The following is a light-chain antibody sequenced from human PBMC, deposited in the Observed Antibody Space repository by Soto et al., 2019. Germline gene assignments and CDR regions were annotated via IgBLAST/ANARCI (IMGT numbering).Light chain of an antibody. Sequence: DIQMTQSPSTLSASVGDRVTITCRASQSISSWLAWYQQKPGKDPKLLLYEASNLQSGVPSRFSGIGSGTEFTLTINSLQPDDFATYYCQEYNSYWTFGQGTTVDIK. V-gene: IGKV1-5*03. CDR1: QSISSW. CDR2: EAS. J-gene: IGKJ1*01. CDR3: QEYNSYWT.